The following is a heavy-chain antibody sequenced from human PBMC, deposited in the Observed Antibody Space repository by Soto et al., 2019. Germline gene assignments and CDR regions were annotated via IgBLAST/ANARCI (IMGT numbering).Heavy chain of an antibody. CDR1: GGSFSGYY. J-gene: IGHJ6*03. Sequence: SETLSLTCAVYGGSFSGYYWSWIRQPPGKGLEWIGEINHSGSTNYNPSLKSRVTISVDTSKNQFSLKLSSVTAADTAVYYCARIFKNIIVVVVATPPAGASYYYYMDVWGKGTTVTVSS. CDR2: INHSGST. D-gene: IGHD2-15*01. V-gene: IGHV4-34*01. CDR3: ARIFKNIIVVVVATPPAGASYYYYMDV.